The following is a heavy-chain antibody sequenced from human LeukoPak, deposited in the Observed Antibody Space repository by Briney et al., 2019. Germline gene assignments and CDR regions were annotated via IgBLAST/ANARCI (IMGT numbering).Heavy chain of an antibody. CDR1: GFTFSDFY. CDR2: ISSSGNTK. CDR3: ARAAAGTYWFDP. J-gene: IGHJ5*02. Sequence: GGSLRLSCAASGFTFSDFYMSWIRQAPGKGLEWVSYISSSGNTKYYADSVKGRFTISRDNAKNSLYLQMNSLRAEDTAVYYCARAAAGTYWFDPWGQGTLVTVSS. V-gene: IGHV3-11*04. D-gene: IGHD6-13*01.